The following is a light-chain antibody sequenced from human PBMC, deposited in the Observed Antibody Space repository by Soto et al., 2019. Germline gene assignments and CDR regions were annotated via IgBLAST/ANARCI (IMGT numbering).Light chain of an antibody. Sequence: QTVLTQPPSVSGAPGQRVTISCTGRSSNIGAGYDVNWYQQLPGTAPKFLIFGNSNRPSGVPDRFSGSKSGTSASLAISGLQAEDEADYYCQSYDSSLSGDVFGTGTKLTVL. V-gene: IGLV1-40*01. CDR2: GNS. J-gene: IGLJ1*01. CDR1: SSNIGAGYD. CDR3: QSYDSSLSGDV.